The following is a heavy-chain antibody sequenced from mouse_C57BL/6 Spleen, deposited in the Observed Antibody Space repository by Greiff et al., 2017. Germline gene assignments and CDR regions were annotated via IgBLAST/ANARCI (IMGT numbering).Heavy chain of an antibody. J-gene: IGHJ2*01. CDR2: IDPSDSAT. V-gene: IGHV1-52*01. Sequence: QVQLQQPGAELVRPGSSVKLSCKASGYTFTSYWMHWVKQRPIQGLEWIGNIDPSDSATHYNQKFKDKATLTVDKSSSTAYMQLSSLTSEDSAVYYCAIYYDYFDYWGQGTTLTVSS. D-gene: IGHD2-4*01. CDR1: GYTFTSYW. CDR3: AIYYDYFDY.